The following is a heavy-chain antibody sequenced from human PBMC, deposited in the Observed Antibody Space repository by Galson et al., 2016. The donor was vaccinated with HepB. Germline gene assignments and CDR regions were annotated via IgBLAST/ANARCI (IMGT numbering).Heavy chain of an antibody. J-gene: IGHJ4*02. Sequence: SLRLSCAASGFTFSTSAMSWVRQAPGKGLEWVSTFSGSGGSTYYADSVKGRFTISRDNSKNTLYLQMNTLRAEDTAVYYCAKSPPVNMAVPHFDYWGQGTLVTVSS. V-gene: IGHV3-23*01. CDR3: AKSPPVNMAVPHFDY. CDR1: GFTFSTSA. CDR2: FSGSGGST. D-gene: IGHD6-19*01.